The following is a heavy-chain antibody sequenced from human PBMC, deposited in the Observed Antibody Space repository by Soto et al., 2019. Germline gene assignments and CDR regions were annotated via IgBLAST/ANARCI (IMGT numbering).Heavy chain of an antibody. CDR1: GGSITSSSYS. CDR2: FYYSENT. D-gene: IGHD2-2*01. Sequence: QLQLQESGPGLVKPSETLSLTCAVSGGSITSSSYSWGWVRQPPGKGLEWIATFYYSENTHYNPALESRVTISVDTSKNQFSLKLSSVTAADTAVYYCPRLGGHCSSSSCFGFYVMDVWGQGTTVTVSS. V-gene: IGHV4-39*01. CDR3: PRLGGHCSSSSCFGFYVMDV. J-gene: IGHJ6*02.